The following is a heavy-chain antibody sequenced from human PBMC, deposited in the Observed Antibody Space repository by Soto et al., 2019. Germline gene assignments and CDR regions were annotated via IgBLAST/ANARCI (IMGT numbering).Heavy chain of an antibody. J-gene: IGHJ3*02. D-gene: IGHD1-26*01. CDR1: GYTFTSYG. V-gene: IGHV1-18*01. Sequence: GASVKVSCKASGYTFTSYGISWVRQAPGQGLEWMGWISGYNGNINYAQKLQGRVTLTTDTSTSTAYMELSSLRSEDTAVYYCASGLPKWELLPQGAFDIWGQGTMVTVSS. CDR2: ISGYNGNI. CDR3: ASGLPKWELLPQGAFDI.